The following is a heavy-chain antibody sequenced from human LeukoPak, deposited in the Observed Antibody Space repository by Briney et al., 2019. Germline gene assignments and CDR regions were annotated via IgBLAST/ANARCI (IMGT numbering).Heavy chain of an antibody. Sequence: PGRSLRLSCAASGFTFSTYFMHWVRQAPGKGLGWVADIASDGSHTFCVESVKGRFTISRDNSKNTLYLQMNSLRAEDTAVYFCARERQDTILHSGAFDIWGQGTMVTVSS. CDR1: GFTFSTYF. J-gene: IGHJ3*02. D-gene: IGHD2-21*01. V-gene: IGHV3-30-3*01. CDR2: IASDGSHT. CDR3: ARERQDTILHSGAFDI.